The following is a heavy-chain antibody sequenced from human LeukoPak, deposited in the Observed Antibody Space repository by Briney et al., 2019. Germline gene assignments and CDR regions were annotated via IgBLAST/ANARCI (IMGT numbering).Heavy chain of an antibody. V-gene: IGHV3-53*01. J-gene: IGHJ4*02. D-gene: IGHD3-22*01. CDR3: VRHSSSGHYFEY. CDR2: FYSGGDR. Sequence: GGSLRLSCAASGFTVSSNYTSWARQAPGKGLEWVSVFYSGGDRYYADSVKGRFTISRDDSKNTLYLQMNSLRAEDTAVYYCVRHSSSGHYFEYWGQGTLVTVSS. CDR1: GFTVSSNY.